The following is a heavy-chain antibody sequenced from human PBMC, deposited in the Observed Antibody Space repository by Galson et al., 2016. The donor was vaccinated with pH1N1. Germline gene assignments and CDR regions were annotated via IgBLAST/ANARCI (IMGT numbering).Heavy chain of an antibody. J-gene: IGHJ3*01. D-gene: IGHD3-10*01. CDR3: AKDRSREFLHFPFDAFDV. CDR2: ISGRGGNT. CDR1: GFTFKNYV. Sequence: SLRLSCATSGFTFKNYVMSWVRQAPGRGLEWVSVISGRGGNTYYADSVKGRFTISRDNFKNTLYLEMNKLKDDDTAVYYCAKDRSREFLHFPFDAFDVWGQGTIVSVSA. V-gene: IGHV3-23*01.